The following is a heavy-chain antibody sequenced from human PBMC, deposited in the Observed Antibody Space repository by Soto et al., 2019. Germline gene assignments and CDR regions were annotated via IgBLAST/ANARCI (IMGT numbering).Heavy chain of an antibody. CDR3: TRNPKIWSHRFDP. D-gene: IGHD3-10*01. V-gene: IGHV4-39*01. CDR1: GGSIRDSNYY. Sequence: SETLSLTCTVSGGSIRDSNYYWGWIRQPPGKGLEWIGSIYYSGSTYYNPSLKSRVSVSVDTSKTQFSLQLSSVTAADTAVYFCTRNPKIWSHRFDPWGQGNLVTVSS. J-gene: IGHJ5*02. CDR2: IYYSGST.